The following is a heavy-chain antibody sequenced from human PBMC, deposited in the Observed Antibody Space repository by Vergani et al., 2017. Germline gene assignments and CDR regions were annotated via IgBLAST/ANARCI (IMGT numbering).Heavy chain of an antibody. CDR2: IYYSGST. V-gene: IGHV4-39*07. D-gene: IGHD1-1*01. J-gene: IGHJ6*03. CDR3: ARTGTSIYYYYMDV. CDR1: GGSISSSSYY. Sequence: QLQLQESGPGLVKPSETLSLTCTVFGGSISSSSYYWGWIRQPPGKGLEWIGSIYYSGSTYYNPSLKSRVTISVDTSKNQFSLKLSSVTAADTAVYYCARTGTSIYYYYMDVWGKGP.